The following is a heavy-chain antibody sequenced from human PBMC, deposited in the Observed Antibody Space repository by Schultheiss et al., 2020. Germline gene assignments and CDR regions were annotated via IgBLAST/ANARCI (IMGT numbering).Heavy chain of an antibody. CDR2: IYHSGST. J-gene: IGHJ6*02. D-gene: IGHD1-14*01. CDR3: ARNRPGPGMDV. CDR1: GGSISTGGYS. Sequence: SQTLSLTCAVSGGSISTGGYSWSWIRQPPGKGLEWIGYIYHSGSTYYSPSLKSRVTISVDTSKNQFSLKLSSVTAADTAVYYCARNRPGPGMDVWGQGTTVTVSS. V-gene: IGHV4-30-2*01.